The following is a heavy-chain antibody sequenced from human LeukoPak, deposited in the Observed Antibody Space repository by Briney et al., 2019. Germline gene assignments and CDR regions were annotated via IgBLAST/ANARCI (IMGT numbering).Heavy chain of an antibody. Sequence: PGGSLRLSCAASGFTFSSYEMNWVRQAPGKGLEWVSYISSSGSTIYYADSVKGRFTISRDNAKNSLYLQMNSLRAEDTAVYYCAKSYGDYYYYYYMDVWGKGTTVTISS. J-gene: IGHJ6*03. CDR3: AKSYGDYYYYYYMDV. CDR1: GFTFSSYE. D-gene: IGHD4-17*01. V-gene: IGHV3-48*03. CDR2: ISSSGSTI.